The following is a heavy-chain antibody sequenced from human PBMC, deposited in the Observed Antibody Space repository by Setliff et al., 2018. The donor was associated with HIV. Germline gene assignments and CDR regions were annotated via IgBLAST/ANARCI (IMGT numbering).Heavy chain of an antibody. V-gene: IGHV4-34*01. Sequence: SETLSLTCAVYGGSFSGYYWDWIRQPPGKGLEWIASVYHSGSTYYNPSLKSRVTISVDTSKNQFSLRLSSVTAADTAMYYCARGGFQRILVVVSATPYFDSWGQGTLVTVSS. CDR1: GGSFSGYY. J-gene: IGHJ4*02. CDR3: ARGGFQRILVVVSATPYFDS. CDR2: VYHSGST. D-gene: IGHD2-15*01.